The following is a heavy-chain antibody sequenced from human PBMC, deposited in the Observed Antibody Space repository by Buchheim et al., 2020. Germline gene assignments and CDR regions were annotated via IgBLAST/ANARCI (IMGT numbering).Heavy chain of an antibody. CDR3: ARDSSGWSRDY. V-gene: IGHV3-21*02. D-gene: IGHD6-19*01. J-gene: IGHJ4*02. CDR2: ISSSYEL. CDR1: GFSFSPYG. Sequence: EVQLVESGGGLVTRGGTLRLSCAASGFSFSPYGMTWVRQAPGKGLEWVSSISSSYELFSGDSVKGGFFISRDNARTTVYLQMNNLRAEDTAVYFCARDSSGWSRDYWGQGPL.